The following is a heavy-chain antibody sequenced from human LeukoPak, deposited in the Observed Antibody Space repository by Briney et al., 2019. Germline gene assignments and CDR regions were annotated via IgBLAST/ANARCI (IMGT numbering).Heavy chain of an antibody. V-gene: IGHV4-59*01. J-gene: IGHJ3*02. CDR2: IYYSGST. CDR1: GGSISSYY. CDR3: AREVEATSSAFDI. Sequence: SETLSLTCTVSGGSISSYYWSWIRQPPGKGLEWIGYIYYSGSTNYNPFLKSRVTISVDTSKNQFSLKLSSVTAADTAVYYCAREVEATSSAFDIWGQGTMVTVSS. D-gene: IGHD1-26*01.